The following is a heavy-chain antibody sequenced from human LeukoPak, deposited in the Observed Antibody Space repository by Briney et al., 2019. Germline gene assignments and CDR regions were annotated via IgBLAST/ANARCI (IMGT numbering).Heavy chain of an antibody. J-gene: IGHJ5*02. D-gene: IGHD3-3*01. V-gene: IGHV1-8*02. Sequence: ASVKVSCKASGYTFTSYDINWVRQATGQGLEWMGWMNPNSGNTGYAQKFQGRVTMTRNTSISTAYMELSSQRSEDTAVYYCARGYSGQRITIFGVVIPTPGRFDPWGQGTLVTVSS. CDR3: ARGYSGQRITIFGVVIPTPGRFDP. CDR2: MNPNSGNT. CDR1: GYTFTSYD.